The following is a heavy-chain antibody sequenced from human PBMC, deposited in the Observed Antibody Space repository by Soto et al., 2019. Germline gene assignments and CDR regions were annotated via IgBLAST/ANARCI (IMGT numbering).Heavy chain of an antibody. Sequence: DVQLLESGGGLVQPGGSLRLSCEASGFYFVNYALSWVRQAPGKGLEWVATLSAGRRAYYADSVKGRFTIAKDFSTNTLHLQARSLRADDTAVYYCAKESMPEHYGDTLFDYWGQGTRVTVSS. J-gene: IGHJ4*02. D-gene: IGHD4-17*01. CDR2: LSAGRRA. CDR1: GFYFVNYA. V-gene: IGHV3-23*01. CDR3: AKESMPEHYGDTLFDY.